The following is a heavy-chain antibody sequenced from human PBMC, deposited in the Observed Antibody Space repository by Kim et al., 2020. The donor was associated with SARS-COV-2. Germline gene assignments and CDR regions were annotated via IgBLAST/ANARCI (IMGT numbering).Heavy chain of an antibody. Sequence: TNYADSVKGRSILSRDKPKNTLYLLLNSLRAGDTAVYYCARLPGNNYFDYWGQGTLVTVSS. CDR3: ARLPGNNYFDY. CDR2: T. D-gene: IGHD1-1*01. J-gene: IGHJ4*02. V-gene: IGHV3-53*01.